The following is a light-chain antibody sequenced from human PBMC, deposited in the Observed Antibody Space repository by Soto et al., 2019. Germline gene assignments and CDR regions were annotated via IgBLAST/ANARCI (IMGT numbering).Light chain of an antibody. Sequence: QSVLTQPPSASVSPGQSVTMSCTGTSSDVGDYNSVSWYQQHPGKAPKLMIYDVSKRPSGVPDRFSGSKSGNTASLTISGLQAEDEADYYCCSYVGGYSYVFGIGTKVTVL. CDR1: SSDVGDYNS. CDR2: DVS. J-gene: IGLJ1*01. CDR3: CSYVGGYSYV. V-gene: IGLV2-11*01.